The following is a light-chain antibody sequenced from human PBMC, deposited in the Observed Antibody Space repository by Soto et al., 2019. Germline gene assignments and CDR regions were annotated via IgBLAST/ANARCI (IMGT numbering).Light chain of an antibody. V-gene: IGLV2-14*03. CDR1: STDVGDFNY. Sequence: QAALTQPASVSGSPGRSVTISCTGTSTDVGDFNYVSGYQHLPGRAPKLIIYDVRNRPSGISYRFSASKSGRTASLTISGLQAEDEADYYCSSYSSSTNHVVFGGGTKVPVL. J-gene: IGLJ2*01. CDR3: SSYSSSTNHVV. CDR2: DVR.